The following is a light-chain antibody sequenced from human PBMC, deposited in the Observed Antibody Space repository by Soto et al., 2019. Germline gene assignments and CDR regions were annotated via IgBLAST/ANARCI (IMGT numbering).Light chain of an antibody. CDR1: QRISRN. CDR2: GAS. CDR3: QQYGSLPIT. Sequence: EIVMTQSPATLSLSPGESATLSFRASQRISRNLAWYQQKPGQTPRLLIHGASSRATGIPDRFSGSGSGTDFTLTISRLEPEDFAVYYCQQYGSLPITFGQGTRLEIK. V-gene: IGKV3-20*01. J-gene: IGKJ5*01.